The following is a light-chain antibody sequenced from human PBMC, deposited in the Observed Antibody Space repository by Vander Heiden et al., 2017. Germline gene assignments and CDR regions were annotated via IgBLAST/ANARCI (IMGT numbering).Light chain of an antibody. V-gene: IGKV3-15*01. J-gene: IGKJ2*01. Sequence: EIVMTQSPATLSVSPGERATLSCRASQSVNSNLAWYQQKPVQAPRLLIYGASTRATPIPARLSRSASRTEFTLTISSLHSEHFAVYYCQEYNDWGETFGQQSNLQI. CDR1: QSVNSN. CDR2: GAS. CDR3: QEYNDWGET.